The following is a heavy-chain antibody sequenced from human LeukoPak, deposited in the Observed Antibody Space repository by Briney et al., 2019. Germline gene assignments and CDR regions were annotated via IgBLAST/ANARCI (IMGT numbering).Heavy chain of an antibody. V-gene: IGHV3-23*01. CDR1: GFTFSTYS. J-gene: IGHJ4*02. D-gene: IGHD2-15*01. CDR2: IRGGGENT. Sequence: GGSLRLSCAASGFTFSTYSMSWVRQAPGKGLEWVSAIRGGGENTYYADSVRGRFTISRDNSKDTLSLQMNSLRAEDTAVYYCAKISWDGRGTFYWGQGTLVTVSS. CDR3: AKISWDGRGTFY.